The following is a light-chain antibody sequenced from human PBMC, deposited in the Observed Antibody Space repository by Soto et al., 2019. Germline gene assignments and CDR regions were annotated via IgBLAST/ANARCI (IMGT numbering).Light chain of an antibody. Sequence: EIVLTQSPATLSLYPGERATLSCRAGQSVSRYLAWYQQKPGQAPRLLIYDASNRATGIPARFSGSGSGTDFTLTISCLEPEDFAVYYCQQRSNWPITFCQGTRLEIK. CDR2: DAS. CDR1: QSVSRY. CDR3: QQRSNWPIT. V-gene: IGKV3-11*01. J-gene: IGKJ5*01.